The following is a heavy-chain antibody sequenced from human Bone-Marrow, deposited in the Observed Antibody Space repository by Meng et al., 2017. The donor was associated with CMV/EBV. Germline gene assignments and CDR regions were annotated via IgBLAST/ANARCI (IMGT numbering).Heavy chain of an antibody. D-gene: IGHD4-23*01. CDR2: ISTSGSTI. CDR3: ARARGPYGGNHYFDY. J-gene: IGHJ4*02. V-gene: IGHV3-48*03. Sequence: GESLKISCAAAGFGFSKFEMNWPRQAPGKGLEWISYISTSGSTIYYADSVKGRFTISRDNAKNSLYLQMNSLRAEDTAVYYCARARGPYGGNHYFDYWGQGTLVTVSS. CDR1: GFGFSKFE.